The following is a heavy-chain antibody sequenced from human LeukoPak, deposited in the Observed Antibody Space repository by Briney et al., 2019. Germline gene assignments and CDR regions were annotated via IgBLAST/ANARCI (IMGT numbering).Heavy chain of an antibody. CDR3: ARDRGAARPNDY. J-gene: IGHJ4*02. D-gene: IGHD6-6*01. Sequence: GGSLRLSCAASGFTFSIYWMSWVRQAPGKGLEWVANIKQDGSEKYYVDSVKGRFTISRDNAKNLLYLQMNSLRTDDTGVYYCARDRGAARPNDYWGQGTLVAVSS. CDR2: IKQDGSEK. CDR1: GFTFSIYW. V-gene: IGHV3-7*03.